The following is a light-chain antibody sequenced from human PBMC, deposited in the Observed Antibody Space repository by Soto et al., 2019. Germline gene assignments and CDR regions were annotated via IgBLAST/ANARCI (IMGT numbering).Light chain of an antibody. V-gene: IGKV3-15*01. CDR2: GAS. CDR3: QQYSDRPYT. Sequence: IVMTQSPATLSVSPGDRATLSCRASQSVSSLLAWYQQKPGQAPRLLLYGASTRATGIPARFSGSGSGTEFTLTISSLQSEDSAVYYCQQYSDRPYTFGQGTKVDIK. J-gene: IGKJ2*01. CDR1: QSVSSL.